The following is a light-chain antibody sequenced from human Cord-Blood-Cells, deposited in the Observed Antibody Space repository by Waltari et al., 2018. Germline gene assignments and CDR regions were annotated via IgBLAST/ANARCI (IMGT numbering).Light chain of an antibody. CDR1: QDISNY. Sequence: DIQMTQSPSSLSASVGDRVTITCQASQDISNYLNWYQQKPGKAPKPLIYDASNLEPGVPSRFSESGSGTDFTFTISSLQPEDIATYYCQQYDNRLTFGGGTKVEIK. J-gene: IGKJ4*01. V-gene: IGKV1-33*01. CDR2: DAS. CDR3: QQYDNRLT.